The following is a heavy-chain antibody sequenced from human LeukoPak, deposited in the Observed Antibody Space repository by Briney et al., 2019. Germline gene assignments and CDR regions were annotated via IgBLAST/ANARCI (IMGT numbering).Heavy chain of an antibody. Sequence: GVSLRLSCAASGFSFSIYGMSWVRQAAGRGRDWVSAMSGSAGSTYYADSVKGRFTISRDNSKNTLYLQMNSLRAEDTAVYYCAREKKVVITTLDYWGQGTLVTVSS. CDR2: MSGSAGST. V-gene: IGHV3-23*01. CDR1: GFSFSIYG. CDR3: AREKKVVITTLDY. J-gene: IGHJ4*02. D-gene: IGHD3-22*01.